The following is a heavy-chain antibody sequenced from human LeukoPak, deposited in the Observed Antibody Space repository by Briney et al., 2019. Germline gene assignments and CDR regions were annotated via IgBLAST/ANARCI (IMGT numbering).Heavy chain of an antibody. CDR1: GGSISSYY. Sequence: PSETLSLTCTVSGGSISSYYWSWIRQPPGKGLEWIGSIYYSGSTYYNPSLKSRVTISVDTSKNQFSLKLSSVTAADTAVYYCARYVSGIAAADYWGQGTLVTVSS. CDR2: IYYSGST. CDR3: ARYVSGIAAADY. D-gene: IGHD6-13*01. V-gene: IGHV4-59*12. J-gene: IGHJ4*02.